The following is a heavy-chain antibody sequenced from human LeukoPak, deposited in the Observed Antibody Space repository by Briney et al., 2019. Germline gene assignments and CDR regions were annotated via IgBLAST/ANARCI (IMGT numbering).Heavy chain of an antibody. CDR2: INPNSGGT. Sequence: ASVKVSCKASGYTFTTYPMNWVRQAPGQGLEWMGWINPNSGGTNYAQKFQGRVTMTRDTSISTAYMELSRLRSDDTAVYYCARGGVEYSSSLFDYWGQGTLVTVSS. CDR3: ARGGVEYSSSLFDY. CDR1: GYTFTTYP. J-gene: IGHJ4*02. D-gene: IGHD6-6*01. V-gene: IGHV1-2*02.